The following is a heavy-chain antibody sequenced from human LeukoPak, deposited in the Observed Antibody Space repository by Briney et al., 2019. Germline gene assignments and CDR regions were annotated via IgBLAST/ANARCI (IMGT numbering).Heavy chain of an antibody. D-gene: IGHD3-9*01. Sequence: PGGSLRLSCAASGFTFSSYAMHWVRQAPGKGLEWVAVISYDGSNKYYADPVKGRFTISRDNAKNSLYLQMNSLRAEDTAVYYCARTYYDILTGYNPYFDYWGQGTLVTVSS. J-gene: IGHJ4*02. CDR1: GFTFSSYA. CDR3: ARTYYDILTGYNPYFDY. CDR2: ISYDGSNK. V-gene: IGHV3-30*04.